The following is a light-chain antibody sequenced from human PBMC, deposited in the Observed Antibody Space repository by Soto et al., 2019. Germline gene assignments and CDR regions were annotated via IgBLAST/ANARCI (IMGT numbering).Light chain of an antibody. CDR3: QQYGSSPPT. V-gene: IGKV3-20*01. Sequence: IVFTQSPGPLSFSPGGRATLSCRASQSVTASFLAWYQHKPGQSPRLLIGAASSRATGIPDRFSGSGSGTDSTLTISRLEPEDCAVYFCQQYGSSPPTFGQGTKVNIK. CDR1: QSVTASF. J-gene: IGKJ1*01. CDR2: AAS.